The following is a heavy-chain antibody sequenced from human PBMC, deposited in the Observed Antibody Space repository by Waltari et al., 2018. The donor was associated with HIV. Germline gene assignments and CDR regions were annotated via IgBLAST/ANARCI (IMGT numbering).Heavy chain of an antibody. D-gene: IGHD2-2*01. J-gene: IGHJ6*02. V-gene: IGHV1-8*01. CDR2: MNPNSGNT. Sequence: QVQLVQSGAEVKKPGASVKVSCKASGYTFSTYDINWVRQATGQGLEWMGWMNPNSGNTGYAQKFQGRVNRTRNSSIRTAYMELSSLRSDDTAVYYCSRGLHCTATSCLLYHGMDVWGQGTAVSVSS. CDR1: GYTFSTYD. CDR3: SRGLHCTATSCLLYHGMDV.